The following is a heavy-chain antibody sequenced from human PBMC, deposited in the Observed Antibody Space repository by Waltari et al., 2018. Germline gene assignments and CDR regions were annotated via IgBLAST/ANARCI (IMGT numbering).Heavy chain of an antibody. D-gene: IGHD3-3*01. Sequence: EVQLLESGGGLVQPGGSLRLSCAASGFTFSSYAMSWVRQAPGKGLEWVSAIRGMGCSTYYADSVKGQFTISRDNSKNTLYLQMNSLRAEDTAVYYCAKDPYGVDDAFDIWGQGTMVTVSS. CDR3: AKDPYGVDDAFDI. CDR2: IRGMGCST. J-gene: IGHJ3*02. CDR1: GFTFSSYA. V-gene: IGHV3-23*01.